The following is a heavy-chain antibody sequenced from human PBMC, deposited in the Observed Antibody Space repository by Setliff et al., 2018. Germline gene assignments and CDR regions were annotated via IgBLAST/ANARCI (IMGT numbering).Heavy chain of an antibody. J-gene: IGHJ6*04. D-gene: IGHD6-19*01. CDR1: GFTLSRNG. V-gene: IGHV3-33*06. CDR2: TWYDGTTK. Sequence: GGSLRLSCAASGFTLSRNGMHWVRQAPGKGLEWVAGTWYDGTTKYYADSVKGRFTISRDNSKSTLYLQMSSLRAEDTAVYYCAKDYQSDSGWGKGTTVTVSS. CDR3: AKDYQSDSG.